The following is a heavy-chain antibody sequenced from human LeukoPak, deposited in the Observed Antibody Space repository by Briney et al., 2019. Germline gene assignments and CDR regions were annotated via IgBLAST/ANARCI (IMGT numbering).Heavy chain of an antibody. CDR2: ISYDGSNK. CDR3: ARDPHDNSRNLFDP. V-gene: IGHV3-30*03. CDR1: GFTFSSYG. D-gene: IGHD3-22*01. J-gene: IGHJ5*02. Sequence: GGSLRLSCAASGFTFSSYGMHWVRQAPGKGLEWVAVISYDGSNKYYADSVKGRFTISRDNSKNTLYLQMNSLRAEDTAVYYCARDPHDNSRNLFDPWGQGTLVTVSS.